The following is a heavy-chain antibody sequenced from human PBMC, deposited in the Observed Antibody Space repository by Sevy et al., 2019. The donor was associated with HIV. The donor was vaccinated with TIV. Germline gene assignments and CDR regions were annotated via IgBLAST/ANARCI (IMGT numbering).Heavy chain of an antibody. CDR1: GFAFSSYT. V-gene: IGHV3-30*14. CDR3: AREGNYGDSGDAFDI. D-gene: IGHD4-17*01. Sequence: GGSLRLSCAASGFAFSSYTVHWVRQAPDKGLEWVALISYDESIEYYADSVRGRFTISRDTSVSTLYLQMSSLRAEDTAVYYCAREGNYGDSGDAFDIWGQGTLVTVSS. CDR2: ISYDESIE. J-gene: IGHJ3*02.